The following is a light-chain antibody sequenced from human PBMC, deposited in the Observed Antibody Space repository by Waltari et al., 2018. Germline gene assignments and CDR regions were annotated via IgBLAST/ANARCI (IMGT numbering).Light chain of an antibody. J-gene: IGLJ2*01. CDR2: DVS. V-gene: IGLV2-14*01. CDR1: SSDVGGYNY. Sequence: QSALTQPASVSGSPGQSITISCTGTSSDVGGYNYVSWYQQHPGKAPKLMTYDVSKRPSGVSNRFAGSKSGNAASRTSSGLQAEDEADYYCSSYTSSSTGVFGGGTKRTVL. CDR3: SSYTSSSTGV.